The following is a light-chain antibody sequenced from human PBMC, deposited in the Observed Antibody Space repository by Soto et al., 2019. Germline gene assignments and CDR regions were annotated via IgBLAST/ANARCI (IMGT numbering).Light chain of an antibody. Sequence: DIQMTQSPSTLSASVGDRVTITCRASQSISSWLAWYQQKPGKAPKLLIYDASSLESGVPLRFSGSGSGTEFTLTISSLQPDDFATYYCQRYDSYLRTFGQGTKVEIK. CDR3: QRYDSYLRT. CDR2: DAS. V-gene: IGKV1-5*01. J-gene: IGKJ1*01. CDR1: QSISSW.